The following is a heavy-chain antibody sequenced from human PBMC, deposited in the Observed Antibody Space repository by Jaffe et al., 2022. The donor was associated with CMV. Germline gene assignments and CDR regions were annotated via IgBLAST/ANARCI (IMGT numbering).Heavy chain of an antibody. CDR2: INHSGST. CDR1: GGSFSGYY. Sequence: QVQLQQWGAGLLKPSETLSLTCAVYGGSFSGYYWSWIRQPPGKGLEWIGEINHSGSTNYNPSLKSRVTISVDTSKNQFSLKLSSVTAADTAVYYCARKVGKLGYCSSTSCYAAKNYYYYYYMDVWGKGTTVTVSS. CDR3: ARKVGKLGYCSSTSCYAAKNYYYYYYMDV. V-gene: IGHV4-34*01. D-gene: IGHD2-2*01. J-gene: IGHJ6*03.